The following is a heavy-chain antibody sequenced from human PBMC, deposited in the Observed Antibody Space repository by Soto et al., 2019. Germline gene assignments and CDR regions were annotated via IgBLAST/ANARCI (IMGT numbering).Heavy chain of an antibody. CDR3: AEEMFPQTVPISSSPWGDS. CDR2: VSYDESHV. CDR1: GFTLSTFG. Sequence: QPGGSLRLSCAASGFTLSTFGIHWVRQAPGKGLEWVALVSYDESHVYYADSVKGRFAISRDISKNTVYLQMDSLRSEDTAIYYCAEEMFPQTVPISSSPWGDSWGQGTLVTVSS. D-gene: IGHD6-6*01. J-gene: IGHJ5*01. V-gene: IGHV3-30*18.